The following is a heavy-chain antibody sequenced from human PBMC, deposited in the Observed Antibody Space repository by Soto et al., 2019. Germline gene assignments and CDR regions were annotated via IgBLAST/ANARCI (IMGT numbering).Heavy chain of an antibody. CDR2: TYYRSKWEN. J-gene: IGHJ5*01. CDR1: GDSVSTNSAT. V-gene: IGHV6-1*01. Sequence: SQTLSLTCAISGDSVSTNSATWDWIRQSPSRGLEWLGRTYYRSKWENNYAVSVKGRISIIPDTTNNRLSLQLNSVSPDDTAVYYCARLIGNSWLDSWGQGTLVTVS. CDR3: ARLIGNSWLDS.